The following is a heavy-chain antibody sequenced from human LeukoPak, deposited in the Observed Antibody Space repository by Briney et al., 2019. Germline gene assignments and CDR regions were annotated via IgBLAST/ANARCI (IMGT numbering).Heavy chain of an antibody. CDR3: ARCRLVVPAAIIWFDP. CDR1: GGSISSYY. Sequence: PSETLSLTCTVSGGSISSYYWSWIRQPPGKELEWIGSIYHSGSTYYNPSLKSRVTISVDTSKNQFSLKLSSVTAADTAVYYCARCRLVVPAAIIWFDPWGQGTLVTVSS. CDR2: IYHSGST. D-gene: IGHD2-2*02. V-gene: IGHV4-59*08. J-gene: IGHJ5*02.